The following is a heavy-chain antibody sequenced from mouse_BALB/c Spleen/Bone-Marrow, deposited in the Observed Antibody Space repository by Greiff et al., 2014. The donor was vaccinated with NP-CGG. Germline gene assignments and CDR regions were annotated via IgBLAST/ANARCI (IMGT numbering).Heavy chain of an antibody. CDR3: ARARSTVITTWYFDV. V-gene: IGHV1S41*01. CDR2: FTPGSGNT. CDR1: GYTFTSYW. J-gene: IGHJ1*01. D-gene: IGHD2-4*01. Sequence: DLVKPGASVKLSCKASGYTFTSYWINWIKQRPGQGLEWIGRFTPGSGNTYYNEMFKGKATLTVDTSSSTAYIQLSSLSSEDSAVYFGARARSTVITTWYFDVWGAGTTVTVSS.